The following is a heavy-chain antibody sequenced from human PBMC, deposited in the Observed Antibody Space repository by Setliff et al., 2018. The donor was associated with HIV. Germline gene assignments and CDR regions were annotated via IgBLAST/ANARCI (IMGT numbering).Heavy chain of an antibody. CDR2: ISAYNGNT. V-gene: IGHV1-18*01. CDR3: ARDPPGWRYDSSGYTDY. D-gene: IGHD3-22*01. CDR1: GYTFTSYG. J-gene: IGHJ4*02. Sequence: ASVKVSCKASGYTFTSYGISWVRQAPGQGLEWMGWISAYNGNTSYAQKLQGRVTMTTDTSTSTAYMELRSLRPDDTAVYYCARDPPGWRYDSSGYTDYWGQGTLVTVSS.